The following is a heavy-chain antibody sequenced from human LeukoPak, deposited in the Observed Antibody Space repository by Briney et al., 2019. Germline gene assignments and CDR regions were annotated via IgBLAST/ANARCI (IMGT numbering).Heavy chain of an antibody. V-gene: IGHV3-21*05. CDR2: ISGSGSDT. Sequence: GGSLRLSCAASGFTFGTYNMNWVRQAPGKGLEWVSYISGSGSDTYYPDSVKGRFTISRDNAKNSLSLQMNSLGAEDSAVYYCARWPYRGDNSRFDLWGQGPLVTVSS. D-gene: IGHD4-23*01. J-gene: IGHJ4*02. CDR1: GFTFGTYN. CDR3: ARWPYRGDNSRFDL.